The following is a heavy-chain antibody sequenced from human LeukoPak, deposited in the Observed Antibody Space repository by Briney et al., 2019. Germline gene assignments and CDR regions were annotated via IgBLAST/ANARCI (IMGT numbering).Heavy chain of an antibody. CDR3: AKAPKLELGYCSGGSCCYFDY. CDR2: ISGSGGST. D-gene: IGHD2-15*01. Sequence: GGSLRLSCAASGFTFSSYAMSWVRQAPGKGLEWVSAISGSGGSTYYADSVKGRFTISRDNSKNTLYLQMNSLRAEDTAVYYCAKAPKLELGYCSGGSCCYFDYWGQGTLVTVSS. CDR1: GFTFSSYA. V-gene: IGHV3-23*01. J-gene: IGHJ4*02.